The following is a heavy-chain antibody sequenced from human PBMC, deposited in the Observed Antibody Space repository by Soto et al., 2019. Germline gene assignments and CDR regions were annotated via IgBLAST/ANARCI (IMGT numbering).Heavy chain of an antibody. V-gene: IGHV3-30*18. Sequence: PGGSLRLSCAASGFTFSDYAMHWVRQAPDKGQEWVAVVSHDGRNTHYADSVKGRFTISRDSSKNTVSLEMTSLRAEDTAFYYCAKGGRQWLVTSDFNYWGQGALVTVSS. D-gene: IGHD6-19*01. CDR2: VSHDGRNT. CDR3: AKGGRQWLVTSDFNY. CDR1: GFTFSDYA. J-gene: IGHJ4*02.